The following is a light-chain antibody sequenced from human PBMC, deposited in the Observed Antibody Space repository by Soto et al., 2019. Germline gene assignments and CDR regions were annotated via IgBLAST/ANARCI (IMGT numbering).Light chain of an antibody. CDR2: DAS. Sequence: DIQLTQSPSFLSASIGDRVTITCRASQDFSNFLAWYQQKPGRAPKPLMYDASTLQSGVPSRFSGGGSGTEFTLTISSLQPEDFATYYCQQLYSFPLTFGGGTKVDIK. CDR1: QDFSNF. CDR3: QQLYSFPLT. V-gene: IGKV1-9*01. J-gene: IGKJ4*01.